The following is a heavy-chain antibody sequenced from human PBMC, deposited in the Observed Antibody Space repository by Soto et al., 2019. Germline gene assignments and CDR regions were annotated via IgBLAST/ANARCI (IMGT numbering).Heavy chain of an antibody. CDR3: ARAGEGLRYFDWLSRTSRYYYYGMDV. V-gene: IGHV4-34*01. Sequence: PSETLSLSCAFYGGSFSGYYWSWIRQPPGKGLEWTGEINHSGSTNYNPSLKSRVTISVDTSKNQFSLKLSSVTAADTAVYYCARAGEGLRYFDWLSRTSRYYYYGMDVWGQGTTVTVSS. J-gene: IGHJ6*02. CDR2: INHSGST. CDR1: GGSFSGYY. D-gene: IGHD3-9*01.